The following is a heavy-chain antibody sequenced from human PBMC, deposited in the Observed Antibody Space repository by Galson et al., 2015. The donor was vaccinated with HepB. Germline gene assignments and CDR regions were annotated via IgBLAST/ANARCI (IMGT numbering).Heavy chain of an antibody. CDR2: IDWDDDK. J-gene: IGHJ6*03. CDR3: ARTIGRNGYYYYMDV. D-gene: IGHD1-14*01. V-gene: IGHV2-70*01. Sequence: PALVKPTQTLTLTCTFSGFSLSTSGMCVSWIRQPPGKALEWLALIDWDDDKYHSTSLKTRLTISKDTSKNQVVLTMTNMDPVDTATYYCARTIGRNGYYYYMDVWGKGTTVTVSS. CDR1: GFSLSTSGMC.